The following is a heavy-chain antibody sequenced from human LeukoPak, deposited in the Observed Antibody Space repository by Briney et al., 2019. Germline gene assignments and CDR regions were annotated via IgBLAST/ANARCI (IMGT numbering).Heavy chain of an antibody. J-gene: IGHJ4*02. D-gene: IGHD2-2*01. V-gene: IGHV4-31*03. CDR1: GGTISSGGYY. CDR3: AREVRYCSSTSCPFDY. CDR2: IYYSGST. Sequence: PSETLSLTCTVSGGTISSGGYYWSWIRQHPGKGLEWIGYIYYSGSTYYNPSLKSRVTISVDTSKNQFSLKLSSVTAADTAVYYCAREVRYCSSTSCPFDYWGQGTLVTVSS.